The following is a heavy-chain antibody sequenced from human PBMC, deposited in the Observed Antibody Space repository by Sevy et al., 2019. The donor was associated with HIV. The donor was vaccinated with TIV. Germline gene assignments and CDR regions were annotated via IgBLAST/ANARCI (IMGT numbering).Heavy chain of an antibody. J-gene: IGHJ6*02. D-gene: IGHD3-10*01. CDR3: AREGGFGERKGPYYYYGMDV. CDR1: GGSISSSSYY. Sequence: SETLSLTCTVSGGSISSSSYYWGWIRQPPGKGLEWIGSIYYSGSTYYNPSLKSRVTISVDTSKNQFSLKLSSVTAADTAVYYCAREGGFGERKGPYYYYGMDVWGQGTTVTVSS. CDR2: IYYSGST. V-gene: IGHV4-39*02.